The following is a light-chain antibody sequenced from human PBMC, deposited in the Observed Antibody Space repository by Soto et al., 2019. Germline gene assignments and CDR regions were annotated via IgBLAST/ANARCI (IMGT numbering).Light chain of an antibody. CDR2: AAS. CDR3: QQSYSTPYT. J-gene: IGKJ2*01. CDR1: QSISSY. Sequence: IQMTQSPSSLSASVGDRVTITCRASQSISSYLNWYQQKPGKAPKLLIYAASSFQSGVPSRFSGSGSGTDFTLTISSLQPEDFASYYCQQSYSTPYTFGQGTKVDIK. V-gene: IGKV1-39*01.